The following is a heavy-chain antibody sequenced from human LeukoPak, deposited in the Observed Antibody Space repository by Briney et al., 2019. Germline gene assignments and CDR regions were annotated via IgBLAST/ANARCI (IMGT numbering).Heavy chain of an antibody. V-gene: IGHV4-59*12. Sequence: SETLSLTCTVSGGSISSYYWSWIRQPPGRGLEWIGYFYYSGSTNYNPSLKSRVTISVDTSKNQFSLKMKSVTAADTAVYYCARGGDNGDYVWVDPWGQGTLVTVSS. CDR2: FYYSGST. D-gene: IGHD4-17*01. CDR3: ARGGDNGDYVWVDP. J-gene: IGHJ5*02. CDR1: GGSISSYY.